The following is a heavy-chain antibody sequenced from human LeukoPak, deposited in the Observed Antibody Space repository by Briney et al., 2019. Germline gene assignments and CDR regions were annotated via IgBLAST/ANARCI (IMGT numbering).Heavy chain of an antibody. CDR2: IYNSGST. CDR1: GGSISSGSYY. V-gene: IGHV4-61*02. Sequence: SETLSLTCTVSGGSISSGSYYWSWIRQPAGTGLEWIGRIYNSGSTNYTPSLKSRVTISVDTSKNQFSLKLSSVTAADTAVYYCARDGTYYYDSSGYYYQYNWFDPWGQGTLVTVSS. CDR3: ARDGTYYYDSSGYYYQYNWFDP. J-gene: IGHJ5*02. D-gene: IGHD3-22*01.